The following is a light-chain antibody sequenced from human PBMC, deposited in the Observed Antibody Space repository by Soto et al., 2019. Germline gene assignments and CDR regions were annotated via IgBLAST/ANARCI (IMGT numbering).Light chain of an antibody. CDR2: SNN. Sequence: QSVLTQPPSASGTPGLRVTISCSETTSSIGSHTVNWYQHLPGTAPKLLIYSNNQRPSGVPDRVSGSKSGTSASLAISGLQYADDADYYCAAWDNSLNGWVFGGGTTLTVL. J-gene: IGLJ3*02. V-gene: IGLV1-44*01. CDR3: AAWDNSLNGWV. CDR1: TSSIGSHT.